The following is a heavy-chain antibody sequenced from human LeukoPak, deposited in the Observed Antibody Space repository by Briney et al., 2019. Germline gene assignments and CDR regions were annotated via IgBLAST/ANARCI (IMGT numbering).Heavy chain of an antibody. CDR3: AELGITMIGGV. D-gene: IGHD3-10*02. J-gene: IGHJ6*04. CDR1: GFTFSSYW. Sequence: GGPLRLSCAASGFTFSSYWMSWVRHAPGKGLEWVANIKQDGSEKYCVDSVKGRFTISRDNAKNSRYLQMNSLRAEDTAVYYCAELGITMIGGVWGKGTTVTISS. CDR2: IKQDGSEK. V-gene: IGHV3-7*01.